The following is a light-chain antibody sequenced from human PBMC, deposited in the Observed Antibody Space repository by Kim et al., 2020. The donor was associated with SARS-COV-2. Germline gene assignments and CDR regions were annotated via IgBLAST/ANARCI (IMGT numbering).Light chain of an antibody. J-gene: IGLJ2*01. CDR1: NIGSKK. Sequence: VALGQTARITCGGNNIGSKKVHWYQQKPGQAPVLVIYRDTNRPSGIPERFSGSNSGNTATLTISRAQAGDEADYFCQVWDSSTVVFGGGTQLTVL. CDR3: QVWDSSTVV. CDR2: RDT. V-gene: IGLV3-9*01.